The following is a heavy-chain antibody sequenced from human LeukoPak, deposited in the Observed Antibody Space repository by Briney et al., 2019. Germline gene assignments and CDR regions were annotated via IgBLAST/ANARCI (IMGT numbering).Heavy chain of an antibody. Sequence: SETLSLTCTVSGGSISSYYWSWIRQPPGKGLEWIGYIYYSGSTNYNPSLKSRVTISVDTSKNQFSLKLSSVTAADTAVYYCVRDIPLTHWGQGTLVTVSS. CDR2: IYYSGST. CDR3: VRDIPLTH. V-gene: IGHV4-59*01. J-gene: IGHJ4*02. CDR1: GGSISSYY.